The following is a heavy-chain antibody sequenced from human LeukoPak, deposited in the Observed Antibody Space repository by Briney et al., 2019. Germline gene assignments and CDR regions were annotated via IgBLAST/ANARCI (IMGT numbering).Heavy chain of an antibody. D-gene: IGHD4-17*01. J-gene: IGHJ5*02. CDR1: GGTFSSYA. V-gene: IGHV1-69*04. CDR3: ARVGSDYGDYVRGEVYNWFDP. Sequence: SVKVSCKASGGTFSSYAISWVRQAPGQGLEWMGRIIPILGIANYAQKFQGRVTITADKSTSTAYMELSSLRSEDTAVYYCARVGSDYGDYVRGEVYNWFDPWGQGTLVTVSS. CDR2: IIPILGIA.